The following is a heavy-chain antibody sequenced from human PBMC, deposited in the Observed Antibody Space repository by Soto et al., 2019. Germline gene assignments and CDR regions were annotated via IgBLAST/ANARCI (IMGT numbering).Heavy chain of an antibody. D-gene: IGHD3-9*01. CDR2: IYHTGST. V-gene: IGHV4-59*01. Sequence: SETLSLTCTVSGGSISNYYWSWIRQPPRKGLEWIGYIYHTGSTNYNPSLKSRVTISIDSSKNQFSLKLRSVTAADTAVYYCASGDFDWLNFDYWGQGTLVTVSS. CDR1: GGSISNYY. CDR3: ASGDFDWLNFDY. J-gene: IGHJ4*02.